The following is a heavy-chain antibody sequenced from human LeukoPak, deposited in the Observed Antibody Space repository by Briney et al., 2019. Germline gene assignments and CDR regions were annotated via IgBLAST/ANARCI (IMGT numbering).Heavy chain of an antibody. D-gene: IGHD3-3*01. CDR3: TTVVVRYYDFWSGSNWFDP. V-gene: IGHV3-15*01. Sequence: GGSLRLSCAASGLIFHDYTMHWVRQAPGKGLEWVGRIKSKTDGGTTDYAAPVKGRFTISRDDSKNTLYLQMNSLKTEDTAVYYCTTVVVRYYDFWSGSNWFDPWGQGTLVTVSS. CDR1: GLIFHDYT. CDR2: IKSKTDGGTT. J-gene: IGHJ5*02.